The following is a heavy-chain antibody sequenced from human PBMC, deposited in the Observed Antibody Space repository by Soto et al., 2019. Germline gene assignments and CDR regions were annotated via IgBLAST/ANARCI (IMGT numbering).Heavy chain of an antibody. Sequence: QVQLVQSGAEVKKPGSSVKVSCKASGGTFSSYAISWVRQAPGQGLEWMGGIIPIFGTANYAQKFQGRVTITADESTSEAYMELSSLRSEDTAVYYCARGGEGGYSGYDDYYYYYGMDVWGQGTTVTVSS. CDR2: IIPIFGTA. CDR3: ARGGEGGYSGYDDYYYYYGMDV. V-gene: IGHV1-69*01. CDR1: GGTFSSYA. D-gene: IGHD5-12*01. J-gene: IGHJ6*02.